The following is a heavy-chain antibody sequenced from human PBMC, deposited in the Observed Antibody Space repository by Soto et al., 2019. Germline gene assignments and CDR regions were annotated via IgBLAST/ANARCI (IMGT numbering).Heavy chain of an antibody. CDR3: AKEAARPGPCDS. Sequence: EVPLLESGGCLVQPGGSLRLSCEASGFTFSSYPMSWVRQAPGKGLEWVSGITGGGTNIYYADSVKGRITISRDNSKNTLYLQLNNLRAEDTAVYYCAKEAARPGPCDSWGQGTLVTVSS. V-gene: IGHV3-23*01. J-gene: IGHJ4*02. D-gene: IGHD6-6*01. CDR1: GFTFSSYP. CDR2: ITGGGTNI.